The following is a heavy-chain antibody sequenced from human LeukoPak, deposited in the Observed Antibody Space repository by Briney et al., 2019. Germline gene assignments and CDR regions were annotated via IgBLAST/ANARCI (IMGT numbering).Heavy chain of an antibody. CDR2: INPNSGGT. J-gene: IGHJ4*02. CDR1: GYTFTGYY. V-gene: IGHV1-2*02. D-gene: IGHD3-16*01. CDR3: ARGRGTTHDY. Sequence: ASVTVSCKASGYTFTGYYMHWVRQAPGQGLEGMGWINPNSGGTNYAQKFQGRVTITRDTSISTAYMELSRLRSDDTAVYYCARGRGTTHDYWGQGTLVTVSS.